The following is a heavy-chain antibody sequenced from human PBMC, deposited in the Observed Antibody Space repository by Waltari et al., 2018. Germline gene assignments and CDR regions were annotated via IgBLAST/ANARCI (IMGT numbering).Heavy chain of an antibody. V-gene: IGHV3-48*01. Sequence: EVQLVESGGGLVQPGGSLRLSCAASGLPFSSYSMNWVRQAPGKGLEWVSYISSSSSTIYYADSVKGRFTISRDNAKNSLYLQMNSLRAEDTAVYYCAREAYAFDIWGQGTMVTVSS. J-gene: IGHJ3*02. CDR2: ISSSSSTI. CDR3: AREAYAFDI. CDR1: GLPFSSYS.